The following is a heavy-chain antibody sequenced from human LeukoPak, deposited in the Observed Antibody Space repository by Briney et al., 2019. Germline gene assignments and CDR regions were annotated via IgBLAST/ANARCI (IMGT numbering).Heavy chain of an antibody. CDR3: AREERDGYNYYWYFDL. V-gene: IGHV3-21*01. CDR1: GFTFSSYS. CDR2: ISSSGLYI. J-gene: IGHJ2*01. Sequence: GGSLRLSCAASGFTFSSYSMNWVRQAPGKGLEWVSSISSSGLYIYYADSVKGRFTISRDNAKNSLYLQMSSLRAEDTAVYYCAREERDGYNYYWYFDLWGRGTLVTVSS. D-gene: IGHD5-24*01.